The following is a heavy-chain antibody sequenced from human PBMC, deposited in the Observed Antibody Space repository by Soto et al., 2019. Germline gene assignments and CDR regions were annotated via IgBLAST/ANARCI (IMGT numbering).Heavy chain of an antibody. D-gene: IGHD4-4*01. CDR2: TKPDETET. CDR1: GLAFSTYW. J-gene: IGHJ4*02. CDR3: ATIGDVTFHY. Sequence: EVQLVESGGGLVQPGGSLRLSCTTSGLAFSTYWMAWVRQAPGKGLEWVGNTKPDETETYYADSVEGRFTISRDNAKNSLYLPRNSLSVGDTAVYYCATIGDVTFHYWGQGTPVTVSS. V-gene: IGHV3-7*02.